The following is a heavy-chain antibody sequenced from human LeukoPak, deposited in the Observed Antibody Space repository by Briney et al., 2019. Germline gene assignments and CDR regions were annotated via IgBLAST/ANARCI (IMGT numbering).Heavy chain of an antibody. D-gene: IGHD4-23*01. J-gene: IGHJ4*02. Sequence: GGSLRLSCAASGFTFSSYSMNWVRQAPGKGLEWVPSISSSSSYIYYADSVKGRFTISRDNAKNSLYLQMNSLRAEDTAVYYCARGSYYGGNSYWGQGTLVTVSS. V-gene: IGHV3-21*01. CDR1: GFTFSSYS. CDR3: ARGSYYGGNSY. CDR2: ISSSSSYI.